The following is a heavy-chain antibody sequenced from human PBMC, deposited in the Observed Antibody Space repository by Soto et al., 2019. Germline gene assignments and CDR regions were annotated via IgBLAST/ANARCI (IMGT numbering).Heavy chain of an antibody. CDR1: EYTFTGYY. CDR3: ARGGIVVVPAAISYYYGMDV. J-gene: IGHJ6*02. D-gene: IGHD2-2*01. V-gene: IGHV1-2*04. Sequence: QVQLVQSGAEVKKPGASVKVSCKASEYTFTGYYMHWVRQAPGQGLEWMGWINPNSGGTNYAQKFQGWVTMTRDTSISTAYMELSRLRSDDTAVYYCARGGIVVVPAAISYYYGMDVWGQGTTVTVSS. CDR2: INPNSGGT.